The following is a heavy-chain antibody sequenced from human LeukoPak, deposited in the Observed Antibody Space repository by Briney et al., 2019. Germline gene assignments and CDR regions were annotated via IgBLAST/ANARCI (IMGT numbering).Heavy chain of an antibody. J-gene: IGHJ4*02. CDR3: AKGSLIYCSGGSCYPDY. CDR2: IWYDGSNK. CDR1: GFTFSSYG. V-gene: IGHV3-33*06. D-gene: IGHD2-15*01. Sequence: GRSLRLSCAASGFTFSSYGMHWVRQAPGKGLEWVAVIWYDGSNKYYADSVKGRFTISRDNSKNTLYLQMNSLRAEDTAVYYCAKGSLIYCSGGSCYPDYWGQGTLVTVSS.